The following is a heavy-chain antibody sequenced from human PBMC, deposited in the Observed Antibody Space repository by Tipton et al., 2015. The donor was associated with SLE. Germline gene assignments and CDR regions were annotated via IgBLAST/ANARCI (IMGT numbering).Heavy chain of an antibody. Sequence: TLSLTCAVYGGSFCGYYWSWIRQPPGKGLEWIGEINHSGSTNYNPSLNSRVTISVDTSKNQFSLKLSSVTAADTAVYYCARDPATSRITIFGVAKGYFDLWGRGTLVTVSS. CDR2: INHSGST. CDR1: GGSFCGYY. V-gene: IGHV4-34*01. CDR3: ARDPATSRITIFGVAKGYFDL. D-gene: IGHD3-3*01. J-gene: IGHJ2*01.